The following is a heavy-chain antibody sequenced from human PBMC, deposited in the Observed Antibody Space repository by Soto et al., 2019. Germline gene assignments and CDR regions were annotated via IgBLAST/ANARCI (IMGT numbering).Heavy chain of an antibody. CDR2: IIPMFQKP. CDR3: FNSSSPLGFDF. V-gene: IGHV1-69*01. Sequence: QVQLVQSGAEVKKPGSSVKVSCKASGDTFSTYVISWVRQAPGQGLERVGGIIPMFQKPTYAQSFQGRVLLAADESTINAYMELSSLRSEDAALCFCFNSSSPLGFDFWGQGTLVTVSS. CDR1: GDTFSTYV. D-gene: IGHD6-13*01. J-gene: IGHJ4*02.